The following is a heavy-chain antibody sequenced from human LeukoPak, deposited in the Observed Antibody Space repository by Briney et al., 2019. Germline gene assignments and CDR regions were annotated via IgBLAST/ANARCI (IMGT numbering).Heavy chain of an antibody. V-gene: IGHV3-21*01. Sequence: PGGSLRLSCAASGFTVSSNYMSWVRQAPGKGLEWVSSISSSSGYIYDADSVKGRFTISRDNAKNSTYLQMNSLRAEDTAVYYCARSIAVTGSNFDYWGQGTLVTVSS. CDR3: ARSIAVTGSNFDY. J-gene: IGHJ4*02. D-gene: IGHD6-19*01. CDR1: GFTVSSNY. CDR2: ISSSSGYI.